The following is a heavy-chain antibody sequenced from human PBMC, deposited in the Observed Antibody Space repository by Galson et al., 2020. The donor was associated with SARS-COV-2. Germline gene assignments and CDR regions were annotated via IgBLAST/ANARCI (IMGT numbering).Heavy chain of an antibody. D-gene: IGHD3-10*01. CDR2: LYYSGST. CDR1: GGSISSYY. V-gene: IGHV4-59*13. J-gene: IGHJ4*02. Sequence: SETLSLTCTVSGGSISSYYWRWIRPPPGKGLEWIGYLYYSGSTNYHPSLKSRVTISVDTSKNQFSLKLSSVTAADTAVYYCARVISDYYGSGSYPITEYYFDYWGQGTLVTVSS. CDR3: ARVISDYYGSGSYPITEYYFDY.